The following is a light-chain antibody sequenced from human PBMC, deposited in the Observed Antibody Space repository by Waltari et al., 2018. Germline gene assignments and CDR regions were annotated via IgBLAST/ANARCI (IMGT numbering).Light chain of an antibody. V-gene: IGLV2-8*01. CDR1: SRDFGVSNY. CDR2: EVN. J-gene: IGLJ3*02. CDR3: SSYAGTNNVV. Sequence: QSALTPPPSASGSPGQSVTISCPGTSRDFGVSNYVSWYQHHPGKAPKLMIYEVNKRPSGVPDRFSGSKSANTASLTVSGLQAEDEADYYCSSYAGTNNVVFGGGTKLTVL.